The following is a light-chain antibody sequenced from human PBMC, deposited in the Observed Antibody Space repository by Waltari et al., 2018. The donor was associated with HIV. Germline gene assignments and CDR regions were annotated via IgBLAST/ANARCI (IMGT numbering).Light chain of an antibody. J-gene: IGKJ2*01. V-gene: IGKV4-1*01. Sequence: DSVRTKSPASLAVARGERATIKCKSCQTIFYKSNNKNYLAWYQRKPGQSPKLLISWASNREFGVPDRFSGSGSGTDFTLTISSLQAEDVAVYYCQQFYRTPYTFGQGTRLEFK. CDR3: QQFYRTPYT. CDR1: QTIFYKSNNKNY. CDR2: WAS.